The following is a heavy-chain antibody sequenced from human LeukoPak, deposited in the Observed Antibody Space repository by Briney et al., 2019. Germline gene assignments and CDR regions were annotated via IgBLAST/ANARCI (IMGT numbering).Heavy chain of an antibody. D-gene: IGHD3-22*01. CDR3: ASNTGSDSSGYTY. CDR1: GYTFTSYG. Sequence: ASVKVSCKASGYTFTSYGITWVRPAPGQGPEWMGWISVYNGDTNYAQKFQGRVTMTTETSTSTAYMELRSLISNDTAVYYCASNTGSDSSGYTYWGQGTLVTVSS. V-gene: IGHV1-18*01. J-gene: IGHJ4*02. CDR2: ISVYNGDT.